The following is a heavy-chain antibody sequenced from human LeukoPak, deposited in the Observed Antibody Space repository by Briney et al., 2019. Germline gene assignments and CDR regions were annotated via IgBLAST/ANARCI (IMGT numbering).Heavy chain of an antibody. CDR2: LSGSGAST. Sequence: GWSLRLSCAASGFTFSTYAMTWVRQAPGKGLEWVSALSGSGASTFHADSVKGRFTISRDNSKNTLYLQMNSLRDEDTAVYYCARGPKVPAPTYYFDYWGQGILVTVSS. D-gene: IGHD2-2*01. CDR1: GFTFSTYA. J-gene: IGHJ4*02. V-gene: IGHV3-23*01. CDR3: ARGPKVPAPTYYFDY.